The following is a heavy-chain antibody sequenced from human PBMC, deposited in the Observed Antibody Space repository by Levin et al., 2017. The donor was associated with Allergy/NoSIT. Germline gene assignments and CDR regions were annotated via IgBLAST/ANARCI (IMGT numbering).Heavy chain of an antibody. J-gene: IGHJ2*01. CDR1: GGTFSSYA. CDR3: ARGAGYGDANWYFDL. CDR2: IIPIFGTA. D-gene: IGHD4-17*01. V-gene: IGHV1-69*06. Sequence: SVKVSCKASGGTFSSYAISWVRQAPGQGLEWMGGIIPIFGTANYAQKFQGRVTITADKSTSTAYMELSSLRSEDTAVYYCARGAGYGDANWYFDLWGRGTLVTVSS.